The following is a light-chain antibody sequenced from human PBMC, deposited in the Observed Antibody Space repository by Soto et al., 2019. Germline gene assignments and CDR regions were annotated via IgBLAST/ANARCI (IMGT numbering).Light chain of an antibody. J-gene: IGLJ1*01. CDR2: EVS. CDR3: CSFTTDWTHV. CDR1: SSDIGAYNN. Sequence: QSVLTQPASVSGSPGQSITISCTGSSSDIGAYNNVSWFQQCPGKAPNLIISEVSNPPSGVSYRFSGSKSGAAVSLTISELQTEDDSDYFCCSFTTDWTHVFGTGTKVTVL. V-gene: IGLV2-14*01.